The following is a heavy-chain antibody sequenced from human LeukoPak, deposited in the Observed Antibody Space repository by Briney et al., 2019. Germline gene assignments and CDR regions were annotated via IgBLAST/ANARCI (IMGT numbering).Heavy chain of an antibody. CDR3: ARERYNWNPYYYYYMDV. D-gene: IGHD1-1*01. CDR2: IYSSGST. V-gene: IGHV4-4*07. CDR1: GGSITGYY. J-gene: IGHJ6*03. Sequence: SETLSLTCTVSGGSITGYYWTWIRQPAGKGLEWIGRIYSSGSTNYNPSLKSRVTMSLDTSKNQFSLKVTSVTAADRAVYYCARERYNWNPYYYYYMDVWGKGTTVTVSS.